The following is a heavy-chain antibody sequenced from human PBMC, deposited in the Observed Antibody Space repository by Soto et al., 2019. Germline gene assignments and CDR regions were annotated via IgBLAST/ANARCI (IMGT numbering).Heavy chain of an antibody. D-gene: IGHD3-22*01. CDR2: IIPIFGTA. Sequence: QVQVVQSGAEVKKPGSSVKVSCKASGGTLSRYAISWVRQAPGQGLEWMGGIIPIFGTAKYAQKFQGRVTITADESTSTAYMEMSSLRSEDTAVYYCARSRYYDSSGFYHWYFDVWGRGTLVTVSS. J-gene: IGHJ2*01. CDR1: GGTLSRYA. V-gene: IGHV1-69*01. CDR3: ARSRYYDSSGFYHWYFDV.